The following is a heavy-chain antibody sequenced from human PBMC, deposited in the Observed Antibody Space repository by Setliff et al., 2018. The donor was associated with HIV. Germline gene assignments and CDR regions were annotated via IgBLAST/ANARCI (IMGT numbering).Heavy chain of an antibody. CDR2: IKQDGSEK. V-gene: IGHV3-7*01. CDR1: GFTFSSYW. J-gene: IGHJ4*02. Sequence: GGSLRLSCAASGFTFSSYWMSWVRQAQVKGMEWVANIKQDGSEKYYVDSVKDRFTISRDNAKNALYLQMNSLRAEDTAVYYCATDLVATLDYWGQGTLVTVSS. D-gene: IGHD5-12*01. CDR3: ATDLVATLDY.